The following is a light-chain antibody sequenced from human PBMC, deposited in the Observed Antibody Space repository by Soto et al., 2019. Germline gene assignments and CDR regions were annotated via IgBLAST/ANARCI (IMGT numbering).Light chain of an antibody. Sequence: DIQMPQSPSTLSASVGDRDTITCRASQSISNSLAWYQQKPGKAPKLLNYKSSSLESWVPLRFSGSQSGTEFTLTISSVQPDEFATYYCQQYNSYWTFVQGTKVEIK. V-gene: IGKV1-5*03. CDR1: QSISNS. CDR2: KSS. CDR3: QQYNSYWT. J-gene: IGKJ1*01.